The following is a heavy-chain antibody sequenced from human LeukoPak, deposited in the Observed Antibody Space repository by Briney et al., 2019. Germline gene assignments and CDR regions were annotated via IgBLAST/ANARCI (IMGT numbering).Heavy chain of an antibody. CDR2: IKHDGSET. Sequence: GGSLRLSCTTSGFTLSSMWMSWVRQAPGKGLEWVANIKHDGSETNYVDSVKGRFTISRDNAQNSLHLQMNSLRVEDTAVYYCAKHAGPHGMDVWGQGTTVTVSS. CDR3: AKHAGPHGMDV. V-gene: IGHV3-7*02. J-gene: IGHJ6*02. CDR1: GFTLSSMW.